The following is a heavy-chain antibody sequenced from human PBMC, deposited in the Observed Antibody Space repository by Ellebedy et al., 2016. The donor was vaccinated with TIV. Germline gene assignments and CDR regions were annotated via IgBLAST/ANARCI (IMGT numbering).Heavy chain of an antibody. J-gene: IGHJ4*02. CDR3: ATTLVVVNPRLDY. CDR2: INPNSGGT. Sequence: AASVKVSCKASGYTFTGYYTHWVRQAPGQGLEWMGWINPNSGGTNYAQKFQGWVTMTRDTSISTADMELSRLRSDDTAVYYCATTLVVVNPRLDYWGQGTPVTVSS. D-gene: IGHD3-22*01. V-gene: IGHV1-2*04. CDR1: GYTFTGYY.